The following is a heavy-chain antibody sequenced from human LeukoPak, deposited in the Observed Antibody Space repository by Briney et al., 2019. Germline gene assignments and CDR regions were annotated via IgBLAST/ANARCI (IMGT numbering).Heavy chain of an antibody. V-gene: IGHV1-8*01. CDR2: MNPNSGNT. D-gene: IGHD5-18*01. CDR1: GYTFTSYD. J-gene: IGHJ4*02. CDR3: ARGVDMCIQLSLDY. Sequence: ASVKVSCKASGYTFTSYDINWVRQATGQGLEWMGWMNPNSGNTGYAQKFQGRVTMTRNTSISTAYMELSSLRSEDTAVYYCARGVDMCIQLSLDYWGQGTLVTVSS.